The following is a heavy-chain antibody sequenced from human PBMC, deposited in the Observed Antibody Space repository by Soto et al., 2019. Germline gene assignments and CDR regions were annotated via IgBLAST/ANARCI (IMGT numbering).Heavy chain of an antibody. CDR1: GFSVSSKY. CDR2: IQSGGTT. Sequence: ESGGDLVQPGGSLRLSCAASGFSVSSKYMSWVRQAPGKGLEWVSLIQSGGTTYYAGSVKGRFTISRDYSENTLFLQMNSLRVEDTAVYYCTRDDVHFNGDRYYGVPMDVWGKGITVTVSA. D-gene: IGHD2-8*01. J-gene: IGHJ6*04. V-gene: IGHV3-66*01. CDR3: TRDDVHFNGDRYYGVPMDV.